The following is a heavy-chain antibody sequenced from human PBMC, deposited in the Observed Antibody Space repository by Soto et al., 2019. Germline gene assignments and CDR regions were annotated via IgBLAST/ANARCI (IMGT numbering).Heavy chain of an antibody. J-gene: IGHJ4*02. CDR2: INPSGGST. V-gene: IGHV1-46*03. CDR3: ARDGAVTTLDY. D-gene: IGHD4-17*01. CDR1: GYTFTSYY. Sequence: QVQLVQSGAEVKKPGASVKVSCKASGYTFTSYYMHWVRQAPGQGLEWMGIINPSGGSTSYAQKLRGRVTMTRDTSTSTVYMELSSLRSEDTAVYYCARDGAVTTLDYWGQGTLVTVSS.